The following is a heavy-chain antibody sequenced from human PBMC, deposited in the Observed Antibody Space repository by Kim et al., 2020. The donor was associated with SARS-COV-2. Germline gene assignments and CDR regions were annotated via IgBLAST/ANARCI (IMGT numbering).Heavy chain of an antibody. CDR2: IRGKANSYAT. D-gene: IGHD5-18*01. CDR3: TRQEDTPVVVVGTPETKDY. CDR1: GFTFSASA. Sequence: GGSLRLSCAASGFTFSASAMHWVRQASGKGLEWVGRIRGKANSYATAYAASVKGRFTVSRDDSKNTAYLQMNSLKTEDTAVYYCTRQEDTPVVVVGTPETKDYWGQGTLVTVSS. V-gene: IGHV3-73*01. J-gene: IGHJ4*02.